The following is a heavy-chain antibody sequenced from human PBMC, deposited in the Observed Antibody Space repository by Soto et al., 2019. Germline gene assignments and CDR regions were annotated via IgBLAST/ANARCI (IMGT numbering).Heavy chain of an antibody. CDR1: GYTFTIYY. CDR3: ARDPPRTAGDYVGFDY. J-gene: IGHJ4*02. V-gene: IGHV1-46*01. D-gene: IGHD4-17*01. Sequence: GASVKVSCKASGYTFTIYYMHWVRQAPGQGLEWMGITNPSGGSTSYAQKFQGRVTMTRDTSTSTVYMELSSLRSEDTAVYYCARDPPRTAGDYVGFDYWGQGTLVTVSS. CDR2: TNPSGGST.